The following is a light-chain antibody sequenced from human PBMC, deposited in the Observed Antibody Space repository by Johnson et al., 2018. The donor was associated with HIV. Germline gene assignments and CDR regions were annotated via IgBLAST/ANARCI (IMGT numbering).Light chain of an antibody. V-gene: IGLV1-51*02. J-gene: IGLJ1*01. CDR3: GTWDSSLSSYV. Sequence: QSVLTQPPSVSAAPGQRVTISCSGCSSNIGGNTVNWYQQLPGTAPKLLIYRNNKRPSGIPDRFSGSQSGTSATLGITGLQTGDEADYYCGTWDSSLSSYVFGTGTKVTVL. CDR1: SSNIGGNT. CDR2: RNN.